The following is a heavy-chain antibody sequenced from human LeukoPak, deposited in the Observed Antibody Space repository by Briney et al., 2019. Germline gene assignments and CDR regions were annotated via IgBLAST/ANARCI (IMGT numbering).Heavy chain of an antibody. CDR2: MNSDGTTT. J-gene: IGHJ4*02. CDR1: GFTFSDHW. V-gene: IGHV3-74*01. Sequence: GGSLRLSCAASGFTFSDHWMHWVRQVPGKGLLWVARMNSDGTTTNYADSVKGRFTISRDNAENTLFLRMNSLGADDTAVYYCARAGWYRFDYWGQGTLVTVSS. D-gene: IGHD6-19*01. CDR3: ARAGWYRFDY.